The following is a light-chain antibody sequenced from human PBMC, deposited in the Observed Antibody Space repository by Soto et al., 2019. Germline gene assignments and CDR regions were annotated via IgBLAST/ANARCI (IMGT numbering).Light chain of an antibody. CDR1: QSVSSSY. CDR2: GAS. V-gene: IGKV3-20*01. J-gene: IGKJ1*01. Sequence: ENVLTQSPGTLSLSPGERATLSCRASQSVSSSYLAWYQHKPGQAPRFLIYGASTRATGIPDRFSGSGSGTDFTLTISRLEPEDFAVYYCQQCGSSPWTFGQGTKVDIK. CDR3: QQCGSSPWT.